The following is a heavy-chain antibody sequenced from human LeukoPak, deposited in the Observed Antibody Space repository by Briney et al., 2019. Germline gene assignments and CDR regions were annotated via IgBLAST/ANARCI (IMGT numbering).Heavy chain of an antibody. CDR3: ATKQWLAPPPDS. CDR1: GGSISSSSYY. CDR2: INTDGTVT. J-gene: IGHJ4*02. D-gene: IGHD6-19*01. V-gene: IGHV3-74*01. Sequence: PSETLSLTCSVSGGSISSSSYYWGWIRQPPGKGLESVSRINTDGTVTTYADSVKGRFTVSRDNADNTMFLQMNSVRDEDTAVYYCATKQWLAPPPDSWGQGTPVTVSS.